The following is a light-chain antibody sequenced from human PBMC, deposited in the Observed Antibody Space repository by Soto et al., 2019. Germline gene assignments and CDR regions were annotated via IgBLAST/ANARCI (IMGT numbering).Light chain of an antibody. Sequence: EIVLTQSPGTLSLSPGERATLSFRASQSVSSSYLAWYQQKPGQAPRLLIYGASSRAIGIPDRFSGSGSGTDFTLTISTLEPEDFAVYYCQQYGSSPYTFGQGTKLEIK. CDR3: QQYGSSPYT. CDR2: GAS. V-gene: IGKV3-20*01. J-gene: IGKJ2*01. CDR1: QSVSSSY.